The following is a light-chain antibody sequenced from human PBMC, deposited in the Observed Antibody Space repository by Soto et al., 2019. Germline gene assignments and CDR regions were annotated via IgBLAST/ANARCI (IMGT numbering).Light chain of an antibody. CDR3: QEYNSYSGT. J-gene: IGKJ1*01. CDR2: DAS. Sequence: DIQMTQSPSSLSASVGDRVTITCRASQSISSYLNWYQQKPGKAPKLLIYDASTLKSGVPSRFSGSGSGTKSTLTISSLQPDDFATYYCQEYNSYSGTFGQGTKVDIK. CDR1: QSISSY. V-gene: IGKV1-5*01.